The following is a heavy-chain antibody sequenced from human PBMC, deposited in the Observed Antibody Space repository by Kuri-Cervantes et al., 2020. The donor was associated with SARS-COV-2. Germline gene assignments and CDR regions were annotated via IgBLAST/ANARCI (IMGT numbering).Heavy chain of an antibody. Sequence: KISCKASGGTFSSYAISWVRQAPGQGLEWMGGIIPIFGTANYAQKFQGRVTITADESTSTAYMELSSLRSEDTAVYYCARSPSNGDYDGWFDYWGQGTLVTVSS. CDR3: ARSPSNGDYDGWFDY. CDR2: IIPIFGTA. J-gene: IGHJ4*02. V-gene: IGHV1-69*01. CDR1: GGTFSSYA. D-gene: IGHD4-17*01.